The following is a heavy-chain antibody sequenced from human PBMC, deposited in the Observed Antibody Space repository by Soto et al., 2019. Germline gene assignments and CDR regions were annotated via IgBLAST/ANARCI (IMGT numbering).Heavy chain of an antibody. J-gene: IGHJ4*02. CDR3: ARIDGGSSGWFSY. D-gene: IGHD6-19*01. Sequence: QVHLQESGPGLVKPSQTLSLTCTVSGGSISSGGYYWSWIRQHPGKGLEWIGNIYYSGSTYYNPSLKSRVSISVETSKIHFSLRLSSVTAADTAVYSCARIDGGSSGWFSYRGQGTLVTVSS. CDR1: GGSISSGGYY. CDR2: IYYSGST. V-gene: IGHV4-31*03.